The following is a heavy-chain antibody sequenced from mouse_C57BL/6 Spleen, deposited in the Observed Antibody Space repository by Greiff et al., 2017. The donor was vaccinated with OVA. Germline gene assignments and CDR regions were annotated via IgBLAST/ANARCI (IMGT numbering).Heavy chain of an antibody. Sequence: VQLQQPGAELVMPGASVKLSCKASGYTFTSYWMHWVKQRPGQGLEWIGEIDPSDSYTNYNQKFKGKSTLTVDKSSSTAYMQLSSLTSEDSAVYYCARGYGREYFDYWGQGTTLTVSS. V-gene: IGHV1-69*01. CDR2: IDPSDSYT. D-gene: IGHD1-2*01. J-gene: IGHJ2*01. CDR3: ARGYGREYFDY. CDR1: GYTFTSYW.